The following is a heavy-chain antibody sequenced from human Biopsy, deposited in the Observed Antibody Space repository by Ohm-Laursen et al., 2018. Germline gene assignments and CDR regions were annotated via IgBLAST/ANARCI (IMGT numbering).Heavy chain of an antibody. CDR3: ARHPTGFWFDP. Sequence: PSGTLSLTCTVSGGSISSSTTYYWAWLRQPPGKGLEWIGSIYNTETTFYNPSLKSRVTISVDTSTNQFSLKVSSVTAADTALYFCARHPTGFWFDPWGHGTLVTVSS. V-gene: IGHV4-39*01. CDR2: IYNTETT. J-gene: IGHJ5*02. CDR1: GGSISSSTTYY.